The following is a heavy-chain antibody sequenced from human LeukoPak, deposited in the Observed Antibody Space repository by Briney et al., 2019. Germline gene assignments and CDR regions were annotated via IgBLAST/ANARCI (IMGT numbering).Heavy chain of an antibody. J-gene: IGHJ5*01. D-gene: IGHD3-10*01. CDR1: GGSMSSSSYY. Sequence: PSETLSLTCTVSGGSMSSSSYYWGWIRQPPGKGLEWIGSIYYSGSTYYNPSLKSRVTISVDTSKNQFSLKLSSVTAADTAVYYCARHQYLHYYGLWFDSWGQGTLVIVSS. CDR3: ARHQYLHYYGLWFDS. V-gene: IGHV4-39*01. CDR2: IYYSGST.